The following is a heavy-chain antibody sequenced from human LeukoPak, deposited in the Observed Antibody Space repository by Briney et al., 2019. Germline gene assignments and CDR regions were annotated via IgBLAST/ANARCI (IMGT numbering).Heavy chain of an antibody. CDR2: ISWNSGSI. D-gene: IGHD2-2*01. J-gene: IGHJ6*02. CDR1: GFTFDDYA. V-gene: IGHV3-9*01. Sequence: GGSLRLSCAASGFTFDDYAMHWVRQAPGKGLEWVSGISWNSGSIGYADSVKGRFTISRDNAKNSLYLQMNSLRAEDTAVYYCARDIRVVPAAMGGYYYYYYGMDVWGQGTTVTVSS. CDR3: ARDIRVVPAAMGGYYYYYYGMDV.